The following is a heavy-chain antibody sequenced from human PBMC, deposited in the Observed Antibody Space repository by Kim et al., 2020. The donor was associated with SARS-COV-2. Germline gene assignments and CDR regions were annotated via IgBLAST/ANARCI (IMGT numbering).Heavy chain of an antibody. CDR3: ARGLSTYYDFWSGYSDAFDI. J-gene: IGHJ3*02. CDR2: ISAYNGNT. V-gene: IGHV1-18*01. D-gene: IGHD3-3*01. Sequence: ASVKVSCKASGYTFTSYGISWVRQAPGQGLEWMGWISAYNGNTNYAQKLQGRVTMTTDTSTSTAYMELRSLRSDDTAVYYCARGLSTYYDFWSGYSDAFDIWSQLTMVTVSS. CDR1: GYTFTSYG.